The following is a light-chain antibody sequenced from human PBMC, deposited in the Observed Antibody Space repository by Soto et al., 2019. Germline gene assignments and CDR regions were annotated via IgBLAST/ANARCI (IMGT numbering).Light chain of an antibody. CDR3: QQYGSSQYT. CDR1: QSVSSSY. Sequence: EIVLTQSPGTLSLSPGERATLSCRASQSVSSSYLAWYQQKPGQAPRLLIYGASSRGTGIPDRFSGGGFGIDFSLTISRLEPEDFAVYYCQQYGSSQYTFGQGTKLEIK. V-gene: IGKV3-20*01. CDR2: GAS. J-gene: IGKJ2*01.